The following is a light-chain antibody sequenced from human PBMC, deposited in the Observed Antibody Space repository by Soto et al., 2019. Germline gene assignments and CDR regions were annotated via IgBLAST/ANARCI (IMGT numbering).Light chain of an antibody. CDR3: SSYTSSSTWV. V-gene: IGLV2-14*01. CDR1: SSDVGGYNY. J-gene: IGLJ3*02. Sequence: QSALTQPASVSGSPGQSITISCTGTSSDVGGYNYVSWYQHYPGKAPKLMIYEVSNRPSGVSSRFSGSKSGNTASLTISGLQAEDEADYYCSSYTSSSTWVFGGGTKVTVL. CDR2: EVS.